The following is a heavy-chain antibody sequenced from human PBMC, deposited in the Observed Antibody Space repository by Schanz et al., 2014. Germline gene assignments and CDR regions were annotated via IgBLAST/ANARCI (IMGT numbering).Heavy chain of an antibody. V-gene: IGHV1-18*01. CDR2: IGGSDGNT. Sequence: QVQLVQSGGEVKTPGASVKVSCKASGYTFTRSGISWVRQAPGQGLEWMGWIGGSDGNTNFAQKFQGRVTMTTDTSTSTVYMELRSLTSDDSAVYYCARDHPHRGVTGYYNDVWGQGTSVTVSS. CDR1: GYTFTRSG. CDR3: ARDHPHRGVTGYYNDV. J-gene: IGHJ6*02. D-gene: IGHD3-9*01.